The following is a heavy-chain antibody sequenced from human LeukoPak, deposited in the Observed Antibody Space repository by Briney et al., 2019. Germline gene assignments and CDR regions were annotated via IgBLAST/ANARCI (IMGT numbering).Heavy chain of an antibody. CDR1: GFTFSTYW. CDR3: ARESEVWATAMVDY. Sequence: PGGSLRLSCAASGFTFSTYWMHWVRQAPGKGLVWVSRINTDGSTTSYADSVKGRFTISRDNAKNSLYLQINSLRAEDTAVYYCARESEVWATAMVDYWGQGTLVTVSS. V-gene: IGHV3-74*01. J-gene: IGHJ4*02. D-gene: IGHD5-18*01. CDR2: INTDGSTT.